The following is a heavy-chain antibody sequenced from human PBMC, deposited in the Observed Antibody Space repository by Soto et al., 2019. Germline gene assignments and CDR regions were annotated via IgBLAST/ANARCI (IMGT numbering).Heavy chain of an antibody. V-gene: IGHV4-31*03. CDR2: IYYSGST. Sequence: QVQLQESGPGLVKPSQTLSLTCTVSGGSISSGGYYWSWIRQHPGKGLEWIGYIYYSGSTYYNPSLKRRVTISVDTSKNQFSLKLSSVTAADTAVYYCARGKYYYGSGSYYAGDDRNWFDPWGQGTLVTVSS. J-gene: IGHJ5*02. D-gene: IGHD3-10*01. CDR3: ARGKYYYGSGSYYAGDDRNWFDP. CDR1: GGSISSGGYY.